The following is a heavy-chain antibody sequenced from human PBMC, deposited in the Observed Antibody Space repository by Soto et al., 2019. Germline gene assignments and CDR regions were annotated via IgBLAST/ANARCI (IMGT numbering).Heavy chain of an antibody. CDR1: GFSLSTIGVG. J-gene: IGHJ6*02. CDR3: VQSRCGGDCLQSYSSHSYYGLDV. Sequence: QITLKESGPTLVKPTQTLTLTCTFSGFSLSTIGVGVGWIRQPPGKALEWLALIYWDDDKRYSPSLKSRLTVTKDTSKTQVVPTMTNMDPVDTATYYCVQSRCGGDCLQSYSSHSYYGLDVWGQGTTVTVSS. V-gene: IGHV2-5*02. D-gene: IGHD2-21*02. CDR2: IYWDDDK.